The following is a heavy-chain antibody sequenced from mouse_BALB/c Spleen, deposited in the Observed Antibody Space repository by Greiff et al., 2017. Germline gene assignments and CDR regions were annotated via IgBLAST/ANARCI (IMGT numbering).Heavy chain of an antibody. D-gene: IGHD1-1*01. V-gene: IGHV14-3*02. CDR2: IDPANGNT. CDR1: GFNIKDTY. Sequence: EVQLQQSGAELVKPGASVKLSCTASGFNIKDTYMHWVKQRPEQGLEWIGRIDPANGNTKYDPKFKGKATLTTDKSSSTAYMQLSRLTSEDSAVYFCAREGATVGFAYWGQGTLVTVSA. J-gene: IGHJ3*01. CDR3: AREGATVGFAY.